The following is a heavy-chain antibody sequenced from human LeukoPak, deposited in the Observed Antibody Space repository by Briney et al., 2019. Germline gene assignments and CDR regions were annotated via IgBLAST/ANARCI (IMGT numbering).Heavy chain of an antibody. CDR3: ARARAYYYDSSGFHAFDI. V-gene: IGHV4-59*12. J-gene: IGHJ3*02. D-gene: IGHD3-22*01. CDR1: GGSISTYY. CDR2: IYYSGST. Sequence: SETLSLTCTVSGGSISTYYWSWIRQPPGKGLEWIGYIYYSGSTNYNPSLKSRVTISVDTSKNQFSLKLSSVTAADTAVYYCARARAYYYDSSGFHAFDIWGQGTMVTVSS.